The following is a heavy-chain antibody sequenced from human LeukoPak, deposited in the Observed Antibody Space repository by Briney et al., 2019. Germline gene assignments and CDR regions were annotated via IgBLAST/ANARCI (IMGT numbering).Heavy chain of an antibody. V-gene: IGHV3-48*02. CDR3: ATSRGGSSYEVDS. D-gene: IGHD1-26*01. CDR1: GFTFSSYS. Sequence: GGSLRLSCAASGFTFSSYSMNWVRQAPGKGLEWVSYISGGSSTIYYADSVKGRFTISRDNAEDSLYLQMNSLRDEDTAVYYCATSRGGSSYEVDSWGQGTLVTVSS. J-gene: IGHJ4*02. CDR2: ISGGSSTI.